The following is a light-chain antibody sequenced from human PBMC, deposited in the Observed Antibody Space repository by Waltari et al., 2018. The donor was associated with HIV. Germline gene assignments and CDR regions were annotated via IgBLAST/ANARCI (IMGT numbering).Light chain of an antibody. J-gene: IGLJ3*02. CDR2: SNN. CDR1: RSTIGSNT. Sequence: SVLTQPPSASGTHGPRFIISCSGNRSTIGSNTVNWYQQFSGAAPTLLIYSNNQRPSAVPDRFSGSKSGSAASLAISGLKSEDEADYHCATWDDALSGPVFGAGTKLTV. V-gene: IGLV1-44*01. CDR3: ATWDDALSGPV.